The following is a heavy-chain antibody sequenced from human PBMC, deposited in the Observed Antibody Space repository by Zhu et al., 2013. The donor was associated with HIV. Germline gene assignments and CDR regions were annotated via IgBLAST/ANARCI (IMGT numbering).Heavy chain of an antibody. Sequence: QVSAGDRSGAEGEEAWGLSXGLLQGFWITPSPIMISNWVRQATGQGLEWMGWMNPNSGNTGYAQKFQGRVTMTRDTSTSTVYMELSSLRSEDTAVYYCARAGNYYDSDTTHWGQGTLVTVSS. D-gene: IGHD3-22*01. CDR2: MNPNSGNT. CDR3: ARAGNYYDSDTTH. V-gene: IGHV1-8*01. J-gene: IGHJ4*02. CDR1: ITPSPIM.